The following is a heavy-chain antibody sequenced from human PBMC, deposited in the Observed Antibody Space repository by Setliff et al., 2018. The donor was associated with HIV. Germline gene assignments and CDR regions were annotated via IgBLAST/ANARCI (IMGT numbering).Heavy chain of an antibody. Sequence: SETLSLTCTVSGGSIIINDYYWGWIRQSPGKGLEWIGSIVYSGTTYYNVSLESRVTISVDTSKNHFSLKLSSVTAADTAVFYCARVPFTTGFDYWGQGILVTVSS. V-gene: IGHV4-39*02. D-gene: IGHD3-3*01. CDR2: IVYSGTT. CDR1: GGSIIINDYY. CDR3: ARVPFTTGFDY. J-gene: IGHJ4*02.